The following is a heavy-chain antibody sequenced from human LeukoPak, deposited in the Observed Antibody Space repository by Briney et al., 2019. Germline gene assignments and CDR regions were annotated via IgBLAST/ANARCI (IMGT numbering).Heavy chain of an antibody. CDR2: IYFTGKI. CDR3: ARVRITMIVPEYFDF. CDR1: GGSISSTSYY. Sequence: PSETLSLTCTVSGGSISSTSYYWGWIRQPPGKGLEWIGSIYFTGKIYYNASLKSRVTVSLDTSKNHFSLKLNSVTAADTAVYYCARVRITMIVPEYFDFWGQGTLVTVSS. V-gene: IGHV4-39*07. D-gene: IGHD3-22*01. J-gene: IGHJ4*02.